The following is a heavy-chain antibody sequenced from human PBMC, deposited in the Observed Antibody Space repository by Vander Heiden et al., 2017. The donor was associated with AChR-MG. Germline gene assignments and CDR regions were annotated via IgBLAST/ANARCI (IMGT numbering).Heavy chain of an antibody. V-gene: IGHV1-2*06. Sequence: QVQLGQSGAEVAKHGASEKVACTASGDTWSSYYRHWVRQAPGQGRQWMVRINPNSGGKNYAPKFQARGTMTRGTSIRTAYMELSRLRSDDAAVYYCARNLLWEADDAFDIWGHVTMITVSS. CDR2: INPNSGGK. CDR1: GDTWSSYY. D-gene: IGHD1-26*01. J-gene: IGHJ3*02. CDR3: ARNLLWEADDAFDI.